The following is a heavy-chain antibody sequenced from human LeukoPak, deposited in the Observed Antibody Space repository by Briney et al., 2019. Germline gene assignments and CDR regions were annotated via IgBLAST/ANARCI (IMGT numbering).Heavy chain of an antibody. J-gene: IGHJ4*02. V-gene: IGHV3-23*01. CDR1: GLTFSTHA. Sequence: GGSLRLSCAASGLTFSTHAKIWVWVRQAPGKGLEWVSALNGATGVTYYADSVKGRFALSRDSSDSTLYLQMNSLRAEDTAVYYCAKVAMGYYGSGSLDYWGQGTLVTVSS. CDR2: LNGATGVT. D-gene: IGHD3-10*01. CDR3: AKVAMGYYGSGSLDY.